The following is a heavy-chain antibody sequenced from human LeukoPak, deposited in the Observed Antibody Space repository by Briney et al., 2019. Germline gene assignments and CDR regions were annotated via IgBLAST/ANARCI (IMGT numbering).Heavy chain of an antibody. J-gene: IGHJ5*02. D-gene: IGHD1-26*01. V-gene: IGHV3-48*03. Sequence: GGSLRLSCAASGFAFSNYEMHWVRQAPGKGLEWVSYISPTGISIYYADSVKGRFTISRDNAKNSLYLQMSSLSADDTALYYCAREVGAYNWFDPWGQGTLVTVSS. CDR2: ISPTGISI. CDR1: GFAFSNYE. CDR3: AREVGAYNWFDP.